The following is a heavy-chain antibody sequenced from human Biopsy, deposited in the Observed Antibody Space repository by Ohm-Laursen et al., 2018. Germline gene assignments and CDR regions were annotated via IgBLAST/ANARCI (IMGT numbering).Heavy chain of an antibody. CDR3: ARDQSGLRGINWYFDL. CDR2: IWYDGSNK. Sequence: SLRLSCAASGFTFSNYGMHWVRQVPGKGLEWVALIWYDGSNKNSEDSVKGRFTVSRDNSKNTLFLQMNNLRAEDTAVYYCARDQSGLRGINWYFDLWGRGTLVTVSS. CDR1: GFTFSNYG. D-gene: IGHD5/OR15-5a*01. J-gene: IGHJ2*01. V-gene: IGHV3-33*01.